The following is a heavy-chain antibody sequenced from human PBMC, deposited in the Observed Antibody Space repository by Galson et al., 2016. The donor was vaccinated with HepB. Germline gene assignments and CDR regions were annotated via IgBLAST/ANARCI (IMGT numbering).Heavy chain of an antibody. J-gene: IGHJ5*02. CDR2: IHYSGYT. D-gene: IGHD6-6*01. V-gene: IGHV4-39*01. CDR1: GVSISSSSYS. CDR3: ARTEEDGTSSSDGIGP. Sequence: SETLSLTCTVSGVSISSSSYSWGWIRQPPGKGLEWIGSIHYSGYTNYNPSLRSRVTISVDTSKNQFSLKLNSVTATDTAVYYGARTEEDGTSSSDGIGPWGQGTLVTVSS.